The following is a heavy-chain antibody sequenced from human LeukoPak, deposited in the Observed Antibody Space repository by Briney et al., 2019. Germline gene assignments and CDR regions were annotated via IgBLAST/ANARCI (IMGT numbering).Heavy chain of an antibody. Sequence: ASVNVSCKASRYTFTSYDINWVRQATGQGLEGMGWMNPNSGNTGYAQKFQGRVTMTRNTSISTAYMELSSLRSEDTALYYCARRGAVAGTNGYWGQGTLVTVSS. V-gene: IGHV1-8*01. CDR2: MNPNSGNT. D-gene: IGHD6-19*01. CDR3: ARRGAVAGTNGY. CDR1: RYTFTSYD. J-gene: IGHJ4*02.